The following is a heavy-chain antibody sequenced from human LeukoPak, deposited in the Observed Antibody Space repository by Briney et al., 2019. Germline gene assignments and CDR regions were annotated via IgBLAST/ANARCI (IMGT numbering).Heavy chain of an antibody. J-gene: IGHJ4*02. CDR2: INPNSGGT. CDR3: ASGRDGYNYYGPFDY. Sequence: ASVKVSCKASGYTLTGYYMHWVRQAPGQGLEWMGWINPNSGGTNYAQKFQGRVTMTRDTSISTAYMELSRLRSDDTAVYYCASGRDGYNYYGPFDYWGQGTLVTVSS. CDR1: GYTLTGYY. V-gene: IGHV1-2*02. D-gene: IGHD5-24*01.